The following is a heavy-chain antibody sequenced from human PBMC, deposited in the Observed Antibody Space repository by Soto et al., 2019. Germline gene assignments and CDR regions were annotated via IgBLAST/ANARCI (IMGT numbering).Heavy chain of an antibody. CDR3: ARTTTTKSRDY. J-gene: IGHJ4*02. CDR2: ISNSGGNT. CDR1: GFTFSSYA. D-gene: IGHD4-17*01. Sequence: GGSLRLSCAASGFTFSSYAMTWVRQAPGKGLEWVSVISNSGGNTYYADSVKGRFTISRDNSKNTLYLQMNSLRVEDTAVYYCARTTTTKSRDYWGQGTLVTVSS. V-gene: IGHV3-23*01.